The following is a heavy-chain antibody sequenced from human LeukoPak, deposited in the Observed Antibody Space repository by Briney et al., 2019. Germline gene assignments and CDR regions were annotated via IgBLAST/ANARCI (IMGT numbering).Heavy chain of an antibody. D-gene: IGHD3-10*02. CDR2: IYSGGST. CDR3: AELGITLIGGV. J-gene: IGHJ6*04. CDR1: RFTFSSYE. Sequence: GGSLRLSCAASRFTFSSYEMNWGRQAPGEGLVWVSVIYSGGSTYYADSVKGRFTISRDKPKNTLYLQMNSLRAEDTAVYYCAELGITLIGGVWGKGTTVTISS. V-gene: IGHV3-66*01.